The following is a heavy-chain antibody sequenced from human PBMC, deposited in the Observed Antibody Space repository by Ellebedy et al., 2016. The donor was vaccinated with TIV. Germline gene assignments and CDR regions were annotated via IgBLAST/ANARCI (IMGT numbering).Heavy chain of an antibody. D-gene: IGHD2-21*02. V-gene: IGHV1-2*02. CDR1: GYSFTGYY. J-gene: IGHJ4*02. CDR2: INPNNGDT. Sequence: AASVKVSCKASGYSFTGYYIHWVRQAPGQGLEWMGRINPNNGDTNYAQKFQGRVTMTRDTSINTVYMEVRRLRSDDTAVYYCARDGACGGDCYGDNYWGQGSLVTVSS. CDR3: ARDGACGGDCYGDNY.